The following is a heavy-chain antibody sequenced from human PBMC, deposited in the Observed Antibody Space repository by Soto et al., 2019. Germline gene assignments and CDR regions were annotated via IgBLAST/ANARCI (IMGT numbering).Heavy chain of an antibody. CDR2: IYYSGST. V-gene: IGHV4-30-4*01. J-gene: IGHJ6*02. Sequence: PSETLSLTCTVSGGSISSGDYYWSWIRQPPGKGLEWIGYIYYSGSTYYNPSLKSRVTISVDTSKNQFSLKLSSVTAADTAVYYCAREMATINYYYYYGMDVWGQGTTVTVSS. D-gene: IGHD5-12*01. CDR1: GGSISSGDYY. CDR3: AREMATINYYYYYGMDV.